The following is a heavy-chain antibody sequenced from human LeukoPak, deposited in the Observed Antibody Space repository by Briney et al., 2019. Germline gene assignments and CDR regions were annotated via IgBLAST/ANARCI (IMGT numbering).Heavy chain of an antibody. CDR1: GGSISSYY. CDR3: ATSGYSSSWYADYFDY. CDR2: IYYSGST. V-gene: IGHV4-39*01. J-gene: IGHJ4*02. Sequence: SETLSLTCTVSGGSISSYYWGWIRQPPGKGLEWIGSIYYSGSTYYNPSLKSRVTISVDTSKNQFSLKLSSVTAADTAVYYCATSGYSSSWYADYFDYWGQGTLVTVSS. D-gene: IGHD6-13*01.